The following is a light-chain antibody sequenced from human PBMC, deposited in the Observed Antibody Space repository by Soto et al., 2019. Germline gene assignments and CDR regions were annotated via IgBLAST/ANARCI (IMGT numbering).Light chain of an antibody. Sequence: EIVMTQSPATLSVSPGERATLSCRASQTVRNNYLAWYQQKPGQAPRLLIYDASNRATGIPARFSGSGSGTEFTLTISSLQSEDFAVYYCQQYNNWPPITFGQGTRLEIK. J-gene: IGKJ5*01. CDR3: QQYNNWPPIT. CDR2: DAS. V-gene: IGKV3D-15*01. CDR1: QTVRNN.